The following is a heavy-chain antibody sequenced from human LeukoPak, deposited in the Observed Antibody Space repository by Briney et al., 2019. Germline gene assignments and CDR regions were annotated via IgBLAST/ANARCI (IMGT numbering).Heavy chain of an antibody. Sequence: NPSETLSLTCAVSGGSISSSNWWSWVRQPPGKGLEWIGYIYHSGSTYYNPSLKSRVTISVDRSKNQFSLKLSSVTAADTAVYYCARAYYDSSGYPTEFDYWGQGTLVTVSS. CDR3: ARAYYDSSGYPTEFDY. D-gene: IGHD3-22*01. V-gene: IGHV4-4*02. J-gene: IGHJ4*02. CDR1: GGSISSSNW. CDR2: IYHSGST.